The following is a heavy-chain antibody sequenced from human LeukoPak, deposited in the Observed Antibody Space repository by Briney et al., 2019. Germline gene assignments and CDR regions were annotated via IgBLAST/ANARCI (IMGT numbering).Heavy chain of an antibody. CDR2: ISTHNGNT. CDR1: GYTLTELS. CDR3: ARGASYVILTGYSYFDY. V-gene: IGHV1-18*01. D-gene: IGHD3-9*01. Sequence: GASVKVSCKVSGYTLTELSMHWVRQAPGQGLEWMGWISTHNGNTNYAQKFQGRVTMTTDTSTSTAYMELRSLRSDDTAVYYCARGASYVILTGYSYFDYWGQGTLVTVSS. J-gene: IGHJ4*02.